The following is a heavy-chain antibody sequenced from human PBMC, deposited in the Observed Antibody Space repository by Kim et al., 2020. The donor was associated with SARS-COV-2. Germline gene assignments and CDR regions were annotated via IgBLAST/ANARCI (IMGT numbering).Heavy chain of an antibody. CDR2: ISGSGGST. CDR3: AKAGTMRPLSGGWYFDL. CDR1: GFTFSSYA. J-gene: IGHJ2*01. V-gene: IGHV3-23*01. Sequence: GGSLRLSCAASGFTFSSYAMSWVRQAPGKGLEWVSAISGSGGSTYYADSVKGRFTISRDNSKNTLYLQMNSLRAEDTAVYYCAKAGTMRPLSGGWYFDLWGRGTLVTVSS. D-gene: IGHD1-7*01.